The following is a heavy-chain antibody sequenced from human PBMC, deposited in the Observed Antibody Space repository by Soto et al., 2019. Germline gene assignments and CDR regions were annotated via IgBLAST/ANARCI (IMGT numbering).Heavy chain of an antibody. CDR3: ASPAMVRGAPIIAPFDY. CDR1: GYTFTSYA. V-gene: IGHV1-3*01. J-gene: IGHJ4*02. D-gene: IGHD3-10*01. Sequence: QVQLVQSGAEVKKPGALVKVSCKASGYTFTSYAMHWVRQAPGQRLEWMGWINAGNGNTKYSQKFQGRVTITRDTSASTAYMELSSLRSEDTAVYYCASPAMVRGAPIIAPFDYWGQGTLVTVSS. CDR2: INAGNGNT.